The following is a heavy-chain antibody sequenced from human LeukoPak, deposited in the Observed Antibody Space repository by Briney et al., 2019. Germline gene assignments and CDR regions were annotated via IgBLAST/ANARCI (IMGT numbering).Heavy chain of an antibody. D-gene: IGHD1-26*01. CDR2: ISGHNADT. CDR3: ARDRYGFRSGSYDY. CDR1: GYNFASYG. J-gene: IGHJ4*02. V-gene: IGHV1-18*01. Sequence: ASVKVSCKASGYNFASYGVSWVRQAPGQGLEWMGWISGHNADTNYAQKVQGRVSMTTDTSTSTAYLELRSLTSDDTAVYFCARDRYGFRSGSYDYWGQGTLVTVSS.